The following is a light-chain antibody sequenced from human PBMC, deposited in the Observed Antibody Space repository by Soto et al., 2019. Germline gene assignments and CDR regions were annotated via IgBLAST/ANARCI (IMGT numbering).Light chain of an antibody. CDR1: NIETKS. CDR2: DDR. J-gene: IGLJ2*01. Sequence: SYELTQPPSVSVAPGQTARIACGGANIETKSVHWSQQEPGQAPVLVVYDDRDRPSGIPERFSGSNSGNAATLTIRRVEAGDEADYYCQVWDSTSEHVVFGRGTQLTVL. CDR3: QVWDSTSEHVV. V-gene: IGLV3-21*02.